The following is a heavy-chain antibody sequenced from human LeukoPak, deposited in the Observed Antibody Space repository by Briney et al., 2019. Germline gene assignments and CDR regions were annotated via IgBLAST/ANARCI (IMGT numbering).Heavy chain of an antibody. Sequence: GRSLRPSCAASGFTFSSYAMHWVRQAPGKGLEWVAVISYDGSNKYYADSVKGRFTICRDNSKNTLYLQMNSLRAEDTAVYYCARGGVMVREQTFDYWGQGTLVTVSS. CDR3: ARGGVMVREQTFDY. D-gene: IGHD3-10*01. CDR2: ISYDGSNK. J-gene: IGHJ4*02. CDR1: GFTFSSYA. V-gene: IGHV3-30*04.